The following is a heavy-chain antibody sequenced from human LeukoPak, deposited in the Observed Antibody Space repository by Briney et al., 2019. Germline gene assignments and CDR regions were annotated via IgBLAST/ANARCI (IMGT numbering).Heavy chain of an antibody. CDR1: GGSMNSYY. D-gene: IGHD4-23*01. CDR2: IYYSGST. Sequence: SETLSLTCSVSGGSMNSYYWSWIRQSPGKGLEWIGYIYYSGSTNYNPSLKSRVTISVDTSKNQFSLKLTSVTAADTAVYYCARYRGNSNGGFDPWGQGTLVTVSS. CDR3: ARYRGNSNGGFDP. V-gene: IGHV4-59*01. J-gene: IGHJ5*02.